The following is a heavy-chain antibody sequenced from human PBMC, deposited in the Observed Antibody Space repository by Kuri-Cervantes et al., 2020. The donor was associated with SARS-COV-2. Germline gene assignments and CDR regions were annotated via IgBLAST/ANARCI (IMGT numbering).Heavy chain of an antibody. CDR1: GYTFTGYY. Sequence: ASVKVSCKASGYTFTGYYMYWVRQAPGQGLEGVGWISPNSGGTNYAQKSQGWVTMTRDTSISTAYMELSRLRSDDTAVYYCARDSEGFYSNSYYGMDVWGQGTTVTVSS. D-gene: IGHD4-11*01. J-gene: IGHJ6*02. CDR2: ISPNSGGT. V-gene: IGHV1-2*04. CDR3: ARDSEGFYSNSYYGMDV.